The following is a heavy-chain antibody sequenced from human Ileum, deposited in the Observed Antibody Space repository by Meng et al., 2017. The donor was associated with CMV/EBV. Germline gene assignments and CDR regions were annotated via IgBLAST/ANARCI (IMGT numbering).Heavy chain of an antibody. J-gene: IGHJ5*02. D-gene: IGHD3-10*01. CDR1: GFTFTDYW. CDR2: IHSDGNGV. Sequence: GGSLRLSCAASGFTFTDYWMHWVRQSPGEGLVWVSRIHSDGNGVSYADSVKGRFTISRDNAKDTLYLQMNSLRAEDTALYYCARGTRRDNTMVTLFDPWGQGTLVTVSS. CDR3: ARGTRRDNTMVTLFDP. V-gene: IGHV3-74*01.